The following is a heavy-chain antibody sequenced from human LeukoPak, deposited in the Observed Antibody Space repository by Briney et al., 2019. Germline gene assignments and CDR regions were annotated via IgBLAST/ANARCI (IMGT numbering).Heavy chain of an antibody. CDR1: GYSFTTYW. D-gene: IGHD5-12*01. Sequence: GGSLKISCKASGYSFTTYWIGWVRQMPGKGLEWMGIIYPADSTAHYSPSFQGQVTISVDKSINTAYLQWSRLKASDTAMYYCARHLKSGYSGYESDYWGQGTLVTVSS. V-gene: IGHV5-51*01. CDR3: ARHLKSGYSGYESDY. CDR2: IYPADSTA. J-gene: IGHJ4*02.